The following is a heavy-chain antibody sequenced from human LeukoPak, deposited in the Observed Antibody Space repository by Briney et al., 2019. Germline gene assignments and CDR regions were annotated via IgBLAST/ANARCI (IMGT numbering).Heavy chain of an antibody. CDR1: GGSISSYY. Sequence: PSETLSLTCTVSGGSISSYYWGWIRQPPGKGLEWIGSIYYSGSTYYNPSLKSRVTISVDTSKNQFSLKLSSVTAADTAVYYCARGGRIRFDYWGQGTLVTVSS. CDR3: ARGGRIRFDY. V-gene: IGHV4-39*07. CDR2: IYYSGST. J-gene: IGHJ4*02.